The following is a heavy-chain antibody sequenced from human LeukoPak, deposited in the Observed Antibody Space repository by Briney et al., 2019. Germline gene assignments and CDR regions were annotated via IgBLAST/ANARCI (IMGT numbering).Heavy chain of an antibody. Sequence: KSGGSLRLSCAASGFTFSSYSMNWVRQAPGKGLEWVSSISSSSYIYYADSVKGRFTISRDNAKNSLYLQMNSLRAEDTAVYYCARDRYDYVWGSYRQKTYFDYWGQGTLVTVSS. CDR2: ISSSSYI. J-gene: IGHJ4*02. CDR3: ARDRYDYVWGSYRQKTYFDY. V-gene: IGHV3-21*01. CDR1: GFTFSSYS. D-gene: IGHD3-16*02.